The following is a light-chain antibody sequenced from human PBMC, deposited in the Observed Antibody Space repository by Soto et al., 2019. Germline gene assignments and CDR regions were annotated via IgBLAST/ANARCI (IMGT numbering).Light chain of an antibody. CDR2: EVS. J-gene: IGLJ1*01. V-gene: IGLV2-14*01. CDR1: SSDVGGYNY. Sequence: QSALTQPASVSGSPGQSITISCTGTSSDVGGYNYVSWYQQHPGKAPKLMIYEVSNRPSGVSNRFSGSKSGNTASLTISGLQAEDEAYYYCSSYPSSSPYVFGTGTKVTVL. CDR3: SSYPSSSPYV.